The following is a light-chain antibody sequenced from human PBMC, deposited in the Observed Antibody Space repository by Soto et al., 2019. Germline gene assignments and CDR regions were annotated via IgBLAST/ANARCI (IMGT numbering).Light chain of an antibody. CDR2: AAS. CDR3: QQRSNWPIT. V-gene: IGKV1-12*01. CDR1: QSISSW. Sequence: DIQMTQSPSSLSASVGDRVTITCRASQSISSWLAWYQQKPGKAPKLLIYAASSLQSGVPSRFSGSGSGTDHTLTISSLEPEDSAVYYCQQRSNWPITFGQGTRLEI. J-gene: IGKJ5*01.